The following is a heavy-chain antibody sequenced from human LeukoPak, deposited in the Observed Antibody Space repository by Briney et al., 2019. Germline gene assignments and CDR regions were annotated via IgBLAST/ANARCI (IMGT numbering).Heavy chain of an antibody. D-gene: IGHD1-26*01. J-gene: IGHJ4*02. CDR3: AKDVQNDVGATDC. Sequence: PGGSLRLSCAASGFTFTSHWMHWVRLVPGKGLVWLARINFDGSTTGYADSVKGRFTISRDNAKNTLYLQMNSLRAEDTAIYYCAKDVQNDVGATDCWGQGTLVTVSS. CDR1: GFTFTSHW. CDR2: INFDGSTT. V-gene: IGHV3-74*01.